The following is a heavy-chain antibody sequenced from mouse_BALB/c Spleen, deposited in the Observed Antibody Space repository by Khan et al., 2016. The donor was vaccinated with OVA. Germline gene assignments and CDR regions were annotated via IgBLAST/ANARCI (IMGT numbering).Heavy chain of an antibody. CDR1: GFTFSSYR. CDR2: ISGDSNTI. Sequence: EVQVVESGGDLVQPGGSRKLSCAASGFTFSSYRMHWVRQAPEKGLEWVAYISGDSNTIYYADTVKGRFTISRDNPRNTLFLQMTSLMSEDTAMYYCATSYFYGYYFDYWGPGTTLTVSS. CDR3: ATSYFYGYYFDY. V-gene: IGHV5-17*02. J-gene: IGHJ2*01. D-gene: IGHD1-1*01.